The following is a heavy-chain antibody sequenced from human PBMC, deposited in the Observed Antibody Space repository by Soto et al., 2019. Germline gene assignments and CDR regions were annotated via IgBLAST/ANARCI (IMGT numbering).Heavy chain of an antibody. J-gene: IGHJ4*02. CDR2: INTHNGHT. D-gene: IGHD2-15*01. V-gene: IGHV1-18*04. CDR1: GFTFPELS. Sequence: GYSVKVSCKTAGFTFPELSMTWVRQAPGQRLHWMGWINTHNGHTQYSPRFADRVTMTTDPFTSTAHMELKGLRSDDTAIDYCARTDIWAYWGQGTLVTVSS. CDR3: ARTDIWAY.